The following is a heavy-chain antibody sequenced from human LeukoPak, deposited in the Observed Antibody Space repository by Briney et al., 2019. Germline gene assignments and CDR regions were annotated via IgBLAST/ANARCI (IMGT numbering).Heavy chain of an antibody. J-gene: IGHJ4*02. V-gene: IGHV3-48*03. CDR1: GFTFSSYE. CDR3: ARIIADYSISY. Sequence: GGSLRLSCAASGFTFSSYEMNWVRQAPGKGLEWVSYISSSGSTIYYADSVKGRFTISRDNAKNSLYLQMNSLRAEDTAVYYCARIIADYSISYWGQGTLVTVSS. D-gene: IGHD4-11*01. CDR2: ISSSGSTI.